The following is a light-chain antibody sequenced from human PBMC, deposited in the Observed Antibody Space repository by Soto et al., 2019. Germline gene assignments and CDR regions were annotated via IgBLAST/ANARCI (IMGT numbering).Light chain of an antibody. V-gene: IGLV2-14*01. CDR1: TSDVGGYNY. CDR2: EVS. CDR3: SSYTSSSTLL. Sequence: QSALTQPASVSGLPGQSITISCTGTTSDVGGYNYVSWYQHHPGKAPKLMIYEVSNRPSGVSNRFSGSKSGNTASLTISGLQAEDEADYHCSSYTSSSTLLFGGGTKLTVL. J-gene: IGLJ2*01.